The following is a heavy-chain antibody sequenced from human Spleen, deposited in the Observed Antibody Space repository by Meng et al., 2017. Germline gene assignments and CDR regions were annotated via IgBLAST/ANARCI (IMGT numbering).Heavy chain of an antibody. V-gene: IGHV1-2*06. J-gene: IGHJ4*02. CDR1: GYLAPDYS. Sequence: VPLWQAGADEQKPGASGTASFNPSGYLAPDYSFHGVRRAPGKGLEWVGRIDHKSGDTHYAQKFQGRVTMTGDTSIGTAYMELRGLTSDDTAMYYCARDEDISAAGKLFGDYWGQGTLVTVSS. D-gene: IGHD6-13*01. CDR2: IDHKSGDT. CDR3: ARDEDISAAGKLFGDY.